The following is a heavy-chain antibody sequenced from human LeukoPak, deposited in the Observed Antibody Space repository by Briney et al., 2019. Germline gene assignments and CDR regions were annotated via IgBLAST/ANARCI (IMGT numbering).Heavy chain of an antibody. D-gene: IGHD5-12*01. Sequence: SGRSLRLSCAASGFTFSSYGMHWVRQAPGKGLEWVAVIWYDGSNKYYADSVKGRFTISRDNSKNTLYLQMNSLRAEDTAVYYCAREARSWFRGYSGYDPAPGWFDPWGQGTLVTVSS. CDR2: IWYDGSNK. CDR1: GFTFSSYG. CDR3: AREARSWFRGYSGYDPAPGWFDP. V-gene: IGHV3-33*01. J-gene: IGHJ5*02.